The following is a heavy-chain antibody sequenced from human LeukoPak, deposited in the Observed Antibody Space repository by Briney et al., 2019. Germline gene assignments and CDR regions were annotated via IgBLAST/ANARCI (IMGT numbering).Heavy chain of an antibody. CDR2: IDPYGGDT. V-gene: IGHV3-74*01. CDR1: GFSFSSYW. Sequence: GGSLRLSCTASGFSFSSYWMHWVRQTPGKRPLWVSFIDPYGGDTNYADSVRGRFTISRDNSKNTLDLQMSSLRVEDTAVYYCASGGPTRGTLDYWGQGTLVTVSS. D-gene: IGHD1-26*01. CDR3: ASGGPTRGTLDY. J-gene: IGHJ4*02.